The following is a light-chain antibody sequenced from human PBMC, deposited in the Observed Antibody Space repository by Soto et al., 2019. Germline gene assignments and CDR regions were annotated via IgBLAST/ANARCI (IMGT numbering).Light chain of an antibody. CDR3: QQYNNWPWT. V-gene: IGKV3D-20*02. Sequence: EIVLTQSPGTLSLSPGERATLSCRASQTVSSSYLAWYQQKPGQAPRLLIYDASSRATGIRDRFSGSGSGSDFTLTISSLQSEDFAVYYCQQYNNWPWTFGQGTKVDIK. J-gene: IGKJ1*01. CDR1: QTVSSSY. CDR2: DAS.